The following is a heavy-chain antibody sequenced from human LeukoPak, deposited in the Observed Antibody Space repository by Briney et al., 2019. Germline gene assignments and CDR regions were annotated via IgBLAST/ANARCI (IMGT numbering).Heavy chain of an antibody. CDR1: GASISSDDYH. D-gene: IGHD3-10*01. CDR2: IHDSGST. Sequence: PSQTLSLTCTVSGASISSDDYHWNWIRQPPGKGLEWTGFIHDSGSTYYNPSLKSRVSISRDMSKNQLSLMLSSVTAADTAVYYCARGFGAGNYYYGWFDPWGQGTLVSVSS. V-gene: IGHV4-30-4*01. CDR3: ARGFGAGNYYYGWFDP. J-gene: IGHJ5*02.